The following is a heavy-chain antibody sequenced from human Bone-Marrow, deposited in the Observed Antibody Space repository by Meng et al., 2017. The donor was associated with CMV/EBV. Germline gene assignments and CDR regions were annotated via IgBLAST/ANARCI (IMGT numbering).Heavy chain of an antibody. CDR3: ARDLGLYDFWSGFPMAGGFDM. V-gene: IGHV4-39*07. CDR1: GGSITNPTYY. J-gene: IGHJ3*02. D-gene: IGHD3-3*01. Sequence: SETLSLTCSVSGGSITNPTYYWGWIRQPPGKGLEWIGTIYYSGKTYYNPSLESRVSMSVDTSKNQFSLKLSSVTAADTAVFYCARDLGLYDFWSGFPMAGGFDMWGQGTMVTVSS. CDR2: IYYSGKT.